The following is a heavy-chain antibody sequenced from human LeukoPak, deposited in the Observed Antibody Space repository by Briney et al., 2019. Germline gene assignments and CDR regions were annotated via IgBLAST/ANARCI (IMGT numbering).Heavy chain of an antibody. J-gene: IGHJ4*02. CDR1: GFSFRSYA. Sequence: AGGSLRLSCAASGFSFRSYAMRWVRQAPGMGLEWVSAISGSGGTTDYADSVKGRFTISRDNSKNTLYLQMNSLRAEDTAVYYCATAAGADFFDYWGQGTLVTVSS. V-gene: IGHV3-23*01. D-gene: IGHD3-3*01. CDR2: ISGSGGTT. CDR3: ATAAGADFFDY.